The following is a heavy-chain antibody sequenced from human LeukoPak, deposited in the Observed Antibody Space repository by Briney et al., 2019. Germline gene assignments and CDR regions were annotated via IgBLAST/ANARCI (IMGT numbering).Heavy chain of an antibody. J-gene: IGHJ4*02. CDR1: GFTFSSYE. CDR2: ISSSGSTI. D-gene: IGHD6-19*01. Sequence: GGSLRLSCAASGFTFSSYEMNWVRQAPGKGLEWVSYISSSGSTIYYADSVKGRFTISRDNAKNSLYLQMNSLRAEDTAVYYCARAGYSSGGGFDYWGQGTLVTVSS. CDR3: ARAGYSSGGGFDY. V-gene: IGHV3-48*03.